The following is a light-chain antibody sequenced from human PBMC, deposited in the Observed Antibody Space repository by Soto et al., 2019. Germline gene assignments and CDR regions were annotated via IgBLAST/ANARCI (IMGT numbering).Light chain of an antibody. V-gene: IGLV1-40*01. CDR1: SSNIGAGFD. J-gene: IGLJ2*01. CDR2: AND. Sequence: QSVLTQPPSVSGAPGQRLTISCAGTSSNIGAGFDVHWYQQLPGTAPKLLIYANDDRPSGVPDRFSGSTSGTSASLAITGLQAEDAADYYCHSYDNRLLAYVFDGGTKLTVL. CDR3: HSYDNRLLAYV.